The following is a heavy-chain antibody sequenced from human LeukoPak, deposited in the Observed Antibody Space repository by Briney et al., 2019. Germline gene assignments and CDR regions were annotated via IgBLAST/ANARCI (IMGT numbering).Heavy chain of an antibody. CDR3: ARDSRLLFDY. J-gene: IGHJ4*02. Sequence: PGGSLRLSCAASGFTFSDYSMNWVRQAPGQGLEWVSSISSSGGYIYYADSVKGRFTISRDNAKNLLYLQVNSLRAEDTAVYYCARDSRLLFDYWGQGTLVTVSS. CDR2: ISSSGGYI. V-gene: IGHV3-21*01. CDR1: GFTFSDYS. D-gene: IGHD2-21*01.